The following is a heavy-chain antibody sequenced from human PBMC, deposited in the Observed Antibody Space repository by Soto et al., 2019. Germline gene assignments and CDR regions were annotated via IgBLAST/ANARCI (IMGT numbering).Heavy chain of an antibody. Sequence: VQLLESGGGVVQPGGSLRLSCVASGFNFKKFAMAWVRQAPGEGLEWVSGISCCGDSTSYADSVKGRFSTARDDSKNTLSLQMNGLRVEDTAQYFCAKADGEQWLIPHLDNWGQGTLVTVS. D-gene: IGHD6-19*01. CDR3: AKADGEQWLIPHLDN. V-gene: IGHV3-23*01. CDR1: GFNFKKFA. J-gene: IGHJ4*02. CDR2: ISCCGDST.